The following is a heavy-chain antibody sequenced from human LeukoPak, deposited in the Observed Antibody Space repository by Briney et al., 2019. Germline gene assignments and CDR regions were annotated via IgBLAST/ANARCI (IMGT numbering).Heavy chain of an antibody. CDR1: GGTFSSYA. D-gene: IGHD2-15*01. Sequence: ASVKVSCKASGGTFSSYAISWVRQAPGQGLEWMGGIIPIFGTANYAQKFQGRVTITTDESTSTAYMELSSLRSEDTAVYYCAFGALLKHYYYYYMDVWGKGTTVSVSS. CDR2: IIPIFGTA. CDR3: AFGALLKHYYYYYMDV. J-gene: IGHJ6*03. V-gene: IGHV1-69*05.